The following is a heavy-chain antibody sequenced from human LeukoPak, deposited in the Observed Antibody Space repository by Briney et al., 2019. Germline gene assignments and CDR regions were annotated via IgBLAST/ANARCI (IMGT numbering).Heavy chain of an antibody. CDR2: IRRKRQSYST. Sequence: GGSLRLSCEASGFTFSDYILDWVRQAPGKGLEWVGRIRRKRQSYSTEYAASVKGRFTISRDDSKNSLFLDMNSLKTEDAAVYHCSRDGGASDESAFDFWGRGTMVTVSS. V-gene: IGHV3-72*01. CDR3: SRDGGASDESAFDF. D-gene: IGHD3-16*01. CDR1: GFTFSDYI. J-gene: IGHJ3*01.